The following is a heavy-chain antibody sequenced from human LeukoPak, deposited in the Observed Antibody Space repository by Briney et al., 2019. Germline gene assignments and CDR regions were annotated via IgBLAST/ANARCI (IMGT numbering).Heavy chain of an antibody. Sequence: GGSLRLSCATSGFTFTTYEMNWVRQAPGKGLEWISYISTSSSTIYYADSVKGRFTISRDNANNSLYLQMNSLRADDTAVYYCARDLRFSYDYWGQGTLVTVSS. J-gene: IGHJ4*02. V-gene: IGHV3-48*03. CDR2: ISTSSSTI. D-gene: IGHD3-10*01. CDR1: GFTFTTYE. CDR3: ARDLRFSYDY.